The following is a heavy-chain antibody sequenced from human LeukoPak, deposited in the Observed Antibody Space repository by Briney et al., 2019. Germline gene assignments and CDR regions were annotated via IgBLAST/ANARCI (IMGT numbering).Heavy chain of an antibody. V-gene: IGHV1-2*02. CDR3: ARVLMVYASNTGYYYYYMDV. Sequence: GASVKVSCKASGYSFIVYYIHWVRQAPGHGLEWMGWINPRTGDTHYEQQFRGRLTMTRDTSSSTAYMELSSLRSEDTAVCYCARVLMVYASNTGYYYYYMDVWGKGTTVTVSS. CDR2: INPRTGDT. D-gene: IGHD2-8*01. J-gene: IGHJ6*03. CDR1: GYSFIVYY.